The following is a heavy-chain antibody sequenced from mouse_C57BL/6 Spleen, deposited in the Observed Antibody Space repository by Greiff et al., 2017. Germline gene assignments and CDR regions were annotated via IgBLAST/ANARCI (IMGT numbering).Heavy chain of an antibody. CDR3: ARGGTTVVAPYYYAMDY. CDR1: GYTFTSYG. D-gene: IGHD1-1*01. Sequence: QVQLQQSGAELARPGASVKLSCKASGYTFTSYGISWVKQSTGQGLEWIGEIYPRSGNTYYNEKFKGKATLTADKSSSTAYMELRSLTSEDSAVYFCARGGTTVVAPYYYAMDYWGQGTSVTVSS. V-gene: IGHV1-81*01. J-gene: IGHJ4*01. CDR2: IYPRSGNT.